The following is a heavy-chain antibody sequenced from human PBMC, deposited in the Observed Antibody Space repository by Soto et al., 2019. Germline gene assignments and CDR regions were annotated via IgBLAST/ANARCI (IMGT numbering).Heavy chain of an antibody. CDR1: GYSISSGCY. D-gene: IGHD6-19*01. J-gene: IGHJ4*01. CDR2: IYHGGTT. V-gene: IGHV4-38-2*02. CDR3: ARVHVMVVAGSTFDY. Sequence: PSETLSLTCTVSGYSISSGCYWAWFCQPQARGPAWIASIYHGGTTFYNPSLKSRITISVDTSNHQFSLKLTSVTAADTAVYYCARVHVMVVAGSTFDYWGHGTLVTVSS.